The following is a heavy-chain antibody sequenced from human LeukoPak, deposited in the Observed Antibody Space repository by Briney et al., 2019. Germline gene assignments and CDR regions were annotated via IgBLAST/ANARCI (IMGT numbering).Heavy chain of an antibody. CDR3: ASVDIVVLPAAT. CDR1: GFTFSSIA. CDR2: IRSNGDTA. J-gene: IGHJ5*02. D-gene: IGHD2-2*01. V-gene: IGHV3-23*01. Sequence: GGSLRLSCAASGFTFSSIAMTWVRQAPGKGLEWVSTIRSNGDTAYNADSVRGRFAISRDNAKNSLYLQMDSLRAEDTAVYYCASVDIVVLPAATWGQGTLVTVSS.